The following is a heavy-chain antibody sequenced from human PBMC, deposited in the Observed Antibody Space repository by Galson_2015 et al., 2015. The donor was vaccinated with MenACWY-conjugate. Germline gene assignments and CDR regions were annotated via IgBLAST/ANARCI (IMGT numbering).Heavy chain of an antibody. CDR1: GFTFSAYY. D-gene: IGHD1-26*01. CDR3: AKSRGASFYFDS. V-gene: IGHV3-11*06. Sequence: SLRLSCAASGFTFSAYYMSWIRHTPGKGLEWVSYISSNNRDTNYAESVKDRFTISRDNAKNTLYLQMNSLRPEDTAVFYCAKSRGASFYFDSWGQGTLVTVSS. J-gene: IGHJ4*02. CDR2: ISSNNRDT.